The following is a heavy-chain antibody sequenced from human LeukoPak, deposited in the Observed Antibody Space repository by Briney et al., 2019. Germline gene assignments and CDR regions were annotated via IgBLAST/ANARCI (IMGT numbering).Heavy chain of an antibody. J-gene: IGHJ6*03. CDR2: INPNSGGT. V-gene: IGHV1-2*02. CDR1: GYTFTGYH. CDR3: ARAGAPFFYYYMDV. Sequence: ASVKVSCKASGYTFTGYHMHWVRQAPGQGLERMGWINPNSGGTNYAQKFQGRVTMTRDTSINTAYMELSRLRSDDTAMYYCARAGAPFFYYYMDVWDKGTTVTISS. D-gene: IGHD3-10*01.